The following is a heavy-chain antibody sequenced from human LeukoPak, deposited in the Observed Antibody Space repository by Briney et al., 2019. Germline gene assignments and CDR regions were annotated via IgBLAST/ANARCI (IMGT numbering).Heavy chain of an antibody. CDR1: GYTFTSYA. CDR2: INAGNGNT. CDR3: ARYYYGSGSSYYYYYYGMDV. D-gene: IGHD3-10*01. J-gene: IGHJ6*02. V-gene: IGHV1-3*01. Sequence: ASVKVSCKASGYTFTSYAMHWVRQAPGQRLEWMGWINAGNGNTKYSQKFQGRVTITRDTSASTAYMELSSLRSEDTAVYYCARYYYGSGSSYYYYYYGMDVWGQGTTVTVSS.